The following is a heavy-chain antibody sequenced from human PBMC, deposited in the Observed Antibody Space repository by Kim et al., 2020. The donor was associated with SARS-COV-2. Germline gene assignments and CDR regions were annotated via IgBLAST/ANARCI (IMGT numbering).Heavy chain of an antibody. CDR1: GYSFTSYW. D-gene: IGHD6-13*01. Sequence: GESLKISCKGSGYSFTSYWIGWVRQMPGKGLEWMGIIYPGDSDTRYSQSFQGQVTISADKSISTAYLQWSSLKASDTAMYYCARMGFGIAAAGTLDYWGQGTLVTVSS. V-gene: IGHV5-51*01. J-gene: IGHJ4*02. CDR3: ARMGFGIAAAGTLDY. CDR2: IYPGDSDT.